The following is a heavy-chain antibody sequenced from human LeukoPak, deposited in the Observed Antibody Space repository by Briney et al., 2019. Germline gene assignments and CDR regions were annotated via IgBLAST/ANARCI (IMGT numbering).Heavy chain of an antibody. CDR1: GFTFSNYA. J-gene: IGHJ4*02. CDR3: ARDMYDNGWSSFDY. V-gene: IGHV3-30-3*01. CDR2: ISFDGTNK. D-gene: IGHD3-10*01. Sequence: PGGSLRLSCAASGFTFSNYAMHWVRQAPGKGLEWMAVISFDGTNKYYANSVQGRFTISRDNSKNTLYLQMNSLRAEDTALYYCARDMYDNGWSSFDYWGQGTLVTVSS.